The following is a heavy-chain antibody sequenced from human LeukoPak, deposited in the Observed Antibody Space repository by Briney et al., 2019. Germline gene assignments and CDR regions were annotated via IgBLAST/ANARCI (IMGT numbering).Heavy chain of an antibody. V-gene: IGHV3-30*18. CDR1: GFTFSYYG. J-gene: IGHJ4*02. D-gene: IGHD4-17*01. CDR2: ISYDGSEK. CDR3: AKDAGTTVIISYFDY. Sequence: PGGSLRLSCAASGFTFSYYGLHWVRQAPGKGLEWVAIISYDGSEKYYADSVKGRFTISRDNSKNTLYLQMDSLRAEDTALYYCAKDAGTTVIISYFDYWGQGSLVTVSS.